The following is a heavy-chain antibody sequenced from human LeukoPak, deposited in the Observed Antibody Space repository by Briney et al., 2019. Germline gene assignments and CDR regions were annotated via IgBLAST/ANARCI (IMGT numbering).Heavy chain of an antibody. J-gene: IGHJ4*02. CDR1: GFTFSSYS. Sequence: GGSLRLSCAASGFTFSSYSMNWVRQAPGKGLEWVSSISSSSSYIYYADSVKGRFTISRDNAKNSLYLQMNSLRAEDTAVYYCARAGYSSGCLDYWGQGTLVTAFS. CDR2: ISSSSSYI. D-gene: IGHD6-19*01. CDR3: ARAGYSSGCLDY. V-gene: IGHV3-21*01.